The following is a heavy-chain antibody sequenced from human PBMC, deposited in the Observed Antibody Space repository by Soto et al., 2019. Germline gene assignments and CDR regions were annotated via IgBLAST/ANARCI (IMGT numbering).Heavy chain of an antibody. CDR3: EKDGIAAIIDY. V-gene: IGHV3-30*18. Sequence: GGSLRLSCAASGFPFSSYGMHWVRQAPGKGLEWVAVISYDGSNKYYADSVKGRFTISRDNSKNTLYLQMNSLRAEDTAVYYCEKDGIAAIIDYWGQGTMVTVSS. D-gene: IGHD6-6*01. J-gene: IGHJ4*02. CDR1: GFPFSSYG. CDR2: ISYDGSNK.